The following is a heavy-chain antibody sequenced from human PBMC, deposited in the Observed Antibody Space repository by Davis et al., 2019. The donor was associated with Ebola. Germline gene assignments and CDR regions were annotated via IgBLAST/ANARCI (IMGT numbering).Heavy chain of an antibody. CDR3: ARDIVGAFDI. CDR1: GGSISRHY. V-gene: IGHV4-59*11. J-gene: IGHJ3*02. Sequence: SETLSLTCTVSGGSISRHYWSWIRQPPGKGLEWIGYIYYSGSTNYNPSLKSRVTISVDTSKHQFSLRLSSVTAADTALYHCARDIVGAFDIWGQGTMVTVSS. D-gene: IGHD3-16*02. CDR2: IYYSGST.